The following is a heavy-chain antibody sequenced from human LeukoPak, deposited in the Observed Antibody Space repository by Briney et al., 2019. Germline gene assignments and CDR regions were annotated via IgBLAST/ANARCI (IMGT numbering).Heavy chain of an antibody. CDR2: ISSNGGST. J-gene: IGHJ4*02. V-gene: IGHV3-64D*09. D-gene: IGHD2-2*01. CDR3: ARDDCSTTSCYGY. Sequence: PGGSLRLSCSASGFTFSSYAMHWVRQAPGKGLEYVSVISSNGGSTNYADSVKGRFTISRDNSKNTLYLQMSSLRAEDTAVYYCARDDCSTTSCYGYWGQGTLVTVSS. CDR1: GFTFSSYA.